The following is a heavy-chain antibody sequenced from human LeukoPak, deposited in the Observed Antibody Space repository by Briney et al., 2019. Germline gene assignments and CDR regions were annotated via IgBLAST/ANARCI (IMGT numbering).Heavy chain of an antibody. CDR3: ARDSSWYKTGAFDI. CDR1: GYTFTSYD. Sequence: GASVTVSCKASGYTFTSYDFNWVRQATGPGLEWVGWMNPNSGNTGYAQKFQGRVTITRNTSISTAYMELSSLRSEDTAVYYCARDSSWYKTGAFDIWGQGTMVTVSS. D-gene: IGHD6-13*01. V-gene: IGHV1-8*03. CDR2: MNPNSGNT. J-gene: IGHJ3*02.